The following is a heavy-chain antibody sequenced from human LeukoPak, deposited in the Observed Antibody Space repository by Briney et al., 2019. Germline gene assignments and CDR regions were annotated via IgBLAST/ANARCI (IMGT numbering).Heavy chain of an antibody. J-gene: IGHJ4*02. CDR2: ISSSSTNI. CDR3: AKDIGWGIAAAGTGFDY. Sequence: PGGSLRLSCAASGFTFRAMRMNWVRQAPGKGLEWVSSISSSSTNIYYADSVRGRFTISRDNTNNALFLQMNSLRAEDTALYYCAKDIGWGIAAAGTGFDYWGQGTLVTVSS. CDR1: GFTFRAMR. V-gene: IGHV3-21*04. D-gene: IGHD6-13*01.